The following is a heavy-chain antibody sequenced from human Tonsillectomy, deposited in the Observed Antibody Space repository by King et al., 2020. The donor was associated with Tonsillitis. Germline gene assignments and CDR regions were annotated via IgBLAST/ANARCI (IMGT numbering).Heavy chain of an antibody. V-gene: IGHV1-69*09. CDR1: GGTFSSFA. D-gene: IGHD6-19*01. J-gene: IGHJ3*02. CDR3: ARGGFGVAGSAAFDI. Sequence: QLVQSGAEVKKPGSSVKVSRKASGGTFSSFAISWVRQAPGQGLEWMGRIIPILGIANYAQKFQGRVTITAEKSTSTAYMELSSLRSDDTAVYYCARGGFGVAGSAAFDIWGQGTMVTVSS. CDR2: IIPILGIA.